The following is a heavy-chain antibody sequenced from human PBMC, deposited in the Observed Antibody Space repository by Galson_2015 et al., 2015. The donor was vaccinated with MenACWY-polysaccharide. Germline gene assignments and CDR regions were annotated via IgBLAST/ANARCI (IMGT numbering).Heavy chain of an antibody. J-gene: IGHJ4*02. D-gene: IGHD2-2*01. Sequence: SLRLSCAASGFTFSSYWMHWVRQVPGKGLEWVANIKQDESEKYYVDSVKGRFTISRDNAKNSLYLEMNSLRAEDTAVYYCARAWEVPPAHYFDHWGQGRLVIVSS. CDR3: ARAWEVPPAHYFDH. V-gene: IGHV3-7*03. CDR1: GFTFSSYW. CDR2: IKQDESEK.